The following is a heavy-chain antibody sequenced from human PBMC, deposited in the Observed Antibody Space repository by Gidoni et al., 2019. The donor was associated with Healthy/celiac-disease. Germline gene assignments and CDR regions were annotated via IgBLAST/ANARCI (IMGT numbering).Heavy chain of an antibody. CDR3: ARENIMVRGVIRY. D-gene: IGHD3-10*01. CDR2: ISSSSSYI. J-gene: IGHJ4*02. CDR1: GFPFSSYS. V-gene: IGHV3-21*01. Sequence: EVQLVESGGGLVKPGGSLRLSCAASGFPFSSYSMNWVRQAPGKGLEWVSSISSSSSYIYYADSVKGRFTIFRDNAKNSLYLQMNSLRAEDTAVYYCARENIMVRGVIRYWGQGTLVTVSS.